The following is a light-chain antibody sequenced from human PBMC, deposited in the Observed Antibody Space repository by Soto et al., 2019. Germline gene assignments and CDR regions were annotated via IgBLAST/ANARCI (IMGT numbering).Light chain of an antibody. Sequence: NFMLTQPHSVSESPGKTVTISCTRSNGSIASNYVQWYQQRPGSAPTTVIYEDNQRPSGVPDRFSGSIDSSSNSASLTISGLKTEDEADYYCQSYDSSIRVFGGGTKLTVL. CDR1: NGSIASNY. CDR2: EDN. V-gene: IGLV6-57*04. CDR3: QSYDSSIRV. J-gene: IGLJ3*02.